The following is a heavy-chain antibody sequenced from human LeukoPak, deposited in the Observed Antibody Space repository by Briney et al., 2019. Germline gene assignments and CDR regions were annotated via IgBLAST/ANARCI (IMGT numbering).Heavy chain of an antibody. CDR2: IYHSGST. D-gene: IGHD2-2*01. CDR1: GGSISSSNW. Sequence: SGTLSLTCAVSGGSISSSNWWSWVRQPPGEGLEWIGEIYHSGSTSYNPSLKSRVTISVDKSKNQFSLKLSSVTAADTAVYYCARGTVVVPAATNWFDPWGQGTLVTVSS. CDR3: ARGTVVVPAATNWFDP. V-gene: IGHV4-4*02. J-gene: IGHJ5*02.